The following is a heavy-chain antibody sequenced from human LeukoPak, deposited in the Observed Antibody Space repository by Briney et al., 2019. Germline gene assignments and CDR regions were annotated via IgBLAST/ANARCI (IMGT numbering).Heavy chain of an antibody. V-gene: IGHV1-69*05. Sequence: SVKVSCKASGGTFSSYAISWVRQAPGQGLEWMGGIIPIFGTANYAQKFQGRVTITRNTSISTAYMELSSLRSEDTAVYYCARGRGDGYTDYWGQGTLVTVSS. D-gene: IGHD5-24*01. CDR1: GGTFSSYA. CDR2: IIPIFGTA. J-gene: IGHJ4*02. CDR3: ARGRGDGYTDY.